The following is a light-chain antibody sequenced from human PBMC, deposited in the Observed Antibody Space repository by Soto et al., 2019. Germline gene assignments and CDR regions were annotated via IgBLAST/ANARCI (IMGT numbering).Light chain of an antibody. Sequence: DIQMTQSPSSLSASVGERVTITCRASQSISSYLNWYQQKPGKAPKLLIYVASNLQVGVPSRFSGFGSETDFRLTISSLQPEDFATYYCQQTYSGPVTFVGGTKVDIK. J-gene: IGKJ4*01. CDR3: QQTYSGPVT. CDR1: QSISSY. V-gene: IGKV1-39*01. CDR2: VAS.